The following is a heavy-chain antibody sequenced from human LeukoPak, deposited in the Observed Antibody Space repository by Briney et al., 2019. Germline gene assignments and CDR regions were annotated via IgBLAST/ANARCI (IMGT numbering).Heavy chain of an antibody. V-gene: IGHV1-2*02. J-gene: IGHJ4*02. D-gene: IGHD5-18*01. CDR1: GYTFSGYY. Sequence: ASVKVSCKASGYTFSGYYMHWVRQAPGQGLEWMGWINPNSGGTNYAQKFQGRVTMTRYTSISTAYMELSRLRSDDTAVYYCARDGRAGYSYGGSIDYWGQGTLVTVSS. CDR3: ARDGRAGYSYGGSIDY. CDR2: INPNSGGT.